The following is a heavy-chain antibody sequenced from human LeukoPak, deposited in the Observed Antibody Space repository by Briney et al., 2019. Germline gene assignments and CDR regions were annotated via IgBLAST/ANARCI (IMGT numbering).Heavy chain of an antibody. D-gene: IGHD6-13*01. CDR2: INPNSGGT. CDR1: GYTFTGYY. V-gene: IGHV1-2*02. CDR3: ATDRGAAASYYYMDV. J-gene: IGHJ6*03. Sequence: ASVKVSCKASGYTFTGYYMHWVRQAPGQGLEWMGWINPNSGGTNYAQKFQGRVTMTRDTSISTAYMELSRLRSDDTAVYYCATDRGAAASYYYMDVWGKGTTVTVSS.